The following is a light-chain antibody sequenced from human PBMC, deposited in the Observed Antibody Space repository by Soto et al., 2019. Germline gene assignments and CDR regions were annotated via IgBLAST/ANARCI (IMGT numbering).Light chain of an antibody. V-gene: IGKV1-33*01. J-gene: IGKJ4*01. CDR2: DAS. CDR1: QVISNY. Sequence: QMTQSPSSLSAAVGDRVTISCQLSQVISNYLNWYQQKPGKAPKLLIYDASNLETGVPSRFSGSGSGSDFTFTISSLQQEDIATYYCQHYETFPLTFGGGTKVDIQ. CDR3: QHYETFPLT.